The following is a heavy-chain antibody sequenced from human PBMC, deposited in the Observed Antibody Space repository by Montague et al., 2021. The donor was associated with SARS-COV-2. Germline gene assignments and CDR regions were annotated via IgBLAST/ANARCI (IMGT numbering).Heavy chain of an antibody. Sequence: PALVKPTQTLTLTCTFSGFSLSTSGMCVSWIRQPPGKALEWLARSDWXXXKYYSTSLKTRLTISKDTSKNQVVLTMTNMDPVDTATYYCARMTVAGIPFDYWGQGTLVTVSS. CDR3: ARMTVAGIPFDY. CDR2: SDWXXXK. V-gene: IGHV2-70*11. CDR1: GFSLSTSGMC. D-gene: IGHD6-19*01. J-gene: IGHJ4*02.